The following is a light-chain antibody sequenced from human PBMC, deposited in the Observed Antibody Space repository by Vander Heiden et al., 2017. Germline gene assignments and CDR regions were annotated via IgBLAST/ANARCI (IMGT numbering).Light chain of an antibody. J-gene: IGKJ2*01. Sequence: EIVLTQSPATLSLSPGERATLSCRASQSVSSYLAWYQQKPGQAPRLLIYDASNRATGIPARFSGTGYRTDFTLTISSREPVDFAVYYCQRLSNWPPYTFGQGTKMEIK. CDR3: QRLSNWPPYT. CDR1: QSVSSY. V-gene: IGKV3-11*01. CDR2: DAS.